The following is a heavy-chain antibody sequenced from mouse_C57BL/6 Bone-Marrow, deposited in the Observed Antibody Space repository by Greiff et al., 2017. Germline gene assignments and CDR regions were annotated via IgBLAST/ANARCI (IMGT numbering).Heavy chain of an antibody. J-gene: IGHJ1*03. V-gene: IGHV1-81*01. D-gene: IGHD2-4*01. CDR3: ARFYYDPSYWYFDV. Sequence: QVQLQQSGAELARPGASVKLSCKASGYTFTSYGISWVKQRTGQGLEWIGEIYPRSGNTYYNEKFKGKATLTADKSSSTAYMELRSLTSEDSAVYFCARFYYDPSYWYFDVWGTGTTVTVSP. CDR2: IYPRSGNT. CDR1: GYTFTSYG.